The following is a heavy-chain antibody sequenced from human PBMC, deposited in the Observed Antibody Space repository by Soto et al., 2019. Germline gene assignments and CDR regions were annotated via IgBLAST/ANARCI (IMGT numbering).Heavy chain of an antibody. CDR2: IKQDGSEK. J-gene: IGHJ4*02. CDR1: GFTFSSYW. CDR3: ERHYDILTGYSDFDY. D-gene: IGHD3-9*01. Sequence: EVQLVESGGGLVQPGGSLRLSCAASGFTFSSYWMSWVRQAPRKGLEWVANIKQDGSEKYYVDSVKGRFTISRDNAKNSLYLQMNSLRAEDTAVYYCERHYDILTGYSDFDYWGQGTLVTVSS. V-gene: IGHV3-7*01.